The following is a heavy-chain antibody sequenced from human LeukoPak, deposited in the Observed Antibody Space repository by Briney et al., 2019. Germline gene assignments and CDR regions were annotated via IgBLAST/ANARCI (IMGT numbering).Heavy chain of an antibody. V-gene: IGHV1-69*01. D-gene: IGHD3-22*01. CDR3: ARYVPSRYYDSSPDAFDI. CDR2: IIPIFGTA. CDR1: GGTFSSYA. J-gene: IGHJ3*02. Sequence: SVKVSCKASGGTFSSYAISWVRQAPGQGLEWMGGIIPIFGTANYAQKFQGRVTITADESTSTAYMELSSLRSEDTAVYYCARYVPSRYYDSSPDAFDIWGQGTMVTVSS.